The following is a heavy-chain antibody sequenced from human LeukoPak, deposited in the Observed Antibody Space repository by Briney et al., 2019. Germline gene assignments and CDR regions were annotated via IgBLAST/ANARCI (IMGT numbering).Heavy chain of an antibody. Sequence: GGSLRLSCAASGFTFSSYAMSWVRQAPGKGLEWVSAISGSGGSTYYADSVKGRFTISRDNSKNTLYLQMNSLRAEDTAVYSCLKHSGSYLRAFDYWGQGTLVTVSS. CDR1: GFTFSSYA. CDR3: LKHSGSYLRAFDY. D-gene: IGHD1-26*01. V-gene: IGHV3-23*01. J-gene: IGHJ4*02. CDR2: ISGSGGST.